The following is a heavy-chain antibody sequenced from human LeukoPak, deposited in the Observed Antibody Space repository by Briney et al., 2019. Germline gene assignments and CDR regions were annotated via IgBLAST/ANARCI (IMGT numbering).Heavy chain of an antibody. CDR3: AKSYDSSGCYPDY. Sequence: PGRSLRLSCAASGFTFSSYGMHWVRQAPGKGLEWVAVISYDGSNKYYADSVKGRFTISRDNSKNTLYLQMNSLRAEDTAVYYCAKSYDSSGCYPDYWGQGTLVTVSS. D-gene: IGHD3-22*01. J-gene: IGHJ4*02. CDR1: GFTFSSYG. CDR2: ISYDGSNK. V-gene: IGHV3-30*18.